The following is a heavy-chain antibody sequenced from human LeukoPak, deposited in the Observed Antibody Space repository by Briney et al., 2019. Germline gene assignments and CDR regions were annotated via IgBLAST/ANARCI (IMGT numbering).Heavy chain of an antibody. CDR2: IIPIFNTA. CDR3: ARDDSSWEHYFDY. CDR1: GGTFSSYT. Sequence: SVKVSCKASGGTFSSYTIIWVRQAPGQGLEWMGGIIPIFNTANYAQEFQGRVTMTADESTSTAYMELRSLRSDDTAVYYCARDDSSWEHYFDYWGQGALVTVSS. V-gene: IGHV1-69*13. D-gene: IGHD3-22*01. J-gene: IGHJ4*02.